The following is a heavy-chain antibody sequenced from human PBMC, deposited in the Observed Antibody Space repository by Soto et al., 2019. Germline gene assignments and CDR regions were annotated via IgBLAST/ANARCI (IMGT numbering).Heavy chain of an antibody. CDR1: GFTFSSYG. CDR3: AKDCGQWEPPDAFDI. Sequence: GGSLRLSCAASGFTFSSYGMHWVRQAPGKGLEWVAVISYDGSNKYYADSVKGRFTISRDNSKNTLYLQMNSLRAEDTAVYYCAKDCGQWEPPDAFDIWGQGTMVTVSS. CDR2: ISYDGSNK. V-gene: IGHV3-30*18. D-gene: IGHD1-26*01. J-gene: IGHJ3*02.